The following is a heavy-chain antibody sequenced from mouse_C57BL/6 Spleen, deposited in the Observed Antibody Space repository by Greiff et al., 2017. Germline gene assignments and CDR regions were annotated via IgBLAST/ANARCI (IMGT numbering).Heavy chain of an antibody. D-gene: IGHD2-4*01. CDR3: ARYYDYDSY. J-gene: IGHJ3*01. V-gene: IGHV1-54*01. CDR2: INPGSGGT. CDR1: GYAFTNYL. Sequence: VKLLESGAELVRPGTSVKVSCKASGYAFTNYLIEWVKQRPGQGLEWIGVINPGSGGTNYNEKFKGKATLTADKSSSTAYMQLSSLTSEDSAVYFCARYYDYDSYWGQGTLVTVSA.